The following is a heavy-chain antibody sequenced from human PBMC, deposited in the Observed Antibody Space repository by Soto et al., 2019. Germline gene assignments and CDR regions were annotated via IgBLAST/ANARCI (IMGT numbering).Heavy chain of an antibody. D-gene: IGHD1-1*01. J-gene: IGHJ4*02. Sequence: EVQLLESGGRLVQPGGSLRLSCAASGFSFSTYPMTWVRQAPGKGLEWVSLISGSGTNTYYAESVKGRFTISRDNSQNTLYLQMNTLRAEDTAVYYCAKEKPTTTCFDSWGQGTLVTVSS. CDR1: GFSFSTYP. CDR2: ISGSGTNT. CDR3: AKEKPTTTCFDS. V-gene: IGHV3-23*01.